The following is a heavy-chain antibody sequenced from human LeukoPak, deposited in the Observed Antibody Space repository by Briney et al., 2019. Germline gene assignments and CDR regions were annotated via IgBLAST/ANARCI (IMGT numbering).Heavy chain of an antibody. CDR1: GFTFSSYG. V-gene: IGHV3-30*02. J-gene: IGHJ6*03. Sequence: GGSLRLSCAAAGFTFSSYGMHWVRQAPGKGLEWVAFIRYDGSNKYYADSVKGRFTISRDNSKNTLYMQMNSLRAEDTAVYYCAYCSSTSCYYYYYMDVWGKGTTVTVSS. CDR2: IRYDGSNK. D-gene: IGHD2-2*01. CDR3: AYCSSTSCYYYYYMDV.